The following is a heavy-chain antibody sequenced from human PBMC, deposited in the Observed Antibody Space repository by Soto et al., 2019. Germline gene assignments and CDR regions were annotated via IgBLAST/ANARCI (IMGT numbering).Heavy chain of an antibody. CDR2: IYYSGST. CDR1: GGSVSSGSYY. D-gene: IGHD2-2*01. CDR3: ARDLEYCISTSCYHNWFDP. J-gene: IGHJ5*02. Sequence: QVQLQESGPGLVKPSETLSLTCTVSGGSVSSGSYYWSWIRQPPGKGLEWIGYIYYSGSTNYNPSLQSRVTISVDTSKNQFSLKLSSVTAADTAVYYCARDLEYCISTSCYHNWFDPWGQGTLVTVSS. V-gene: IGHV4-61*01.